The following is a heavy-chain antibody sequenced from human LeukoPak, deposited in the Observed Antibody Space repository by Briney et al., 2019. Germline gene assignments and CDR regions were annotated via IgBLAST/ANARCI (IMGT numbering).Heavy chain of an antibody. V-gene: IGHV1-2*02. CDR3: ARASNYDSSGYYYGASGAELDY. CDR2: INPNSGGT. Sequence: ASVKVSCKASGYTFTDYYMYWVRQAPGQGLEWMGWINPNSGGTNYAQKFQGRVTMTRDTSISTAYMELSRLRSDDTAVYYCARASNYDSSGYYYGASGAELDYWGQGTLVTVSS. D-gene: IGHD3-22*01. J-gene: IGHJ4*02. CDR1: GYTFTDYY.